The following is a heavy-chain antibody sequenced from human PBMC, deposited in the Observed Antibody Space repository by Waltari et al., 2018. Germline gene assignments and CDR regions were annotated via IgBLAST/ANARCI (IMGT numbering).Heavy chain of an antibody. D-gene: IGHD6-6*01. Sequence: QLQLQESGSGLVKPSQTLSRTCAVSGGSISSGGSSWSWFRQPPGKGLEWSGYLYHSGNTYYHPSLKSRVNISVDRSKNQFSLKLRSVTAADTAVYYCARGVRLFSSDAFEIWGQGTMVTVSS. J-gene: IGHJ3*02. V-gene: IGHV4-30-2*01. CDR3: ARGVRLFSSDAFEI. CDR2: LYHSGNT. CDR1: GGSISSGGSS.